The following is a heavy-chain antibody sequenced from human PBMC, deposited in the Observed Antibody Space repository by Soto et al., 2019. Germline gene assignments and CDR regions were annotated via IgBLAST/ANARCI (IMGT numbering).Heavy chain of an antibody. CDR2: IYYSGST. V-gene: IGHV4-31*03. J-gene: IGHJ6*02. CDR1: GGSISSGGYY. D-gene: IGHD4-17*01. CDR3: ARDTVTTYYYYGMDV. Sequence: QVQLQESGPGLVKPSQTLSLTCTVSGGSISSGGYYWSWIRQHPGKGLEWIGYIYYSGSTYYNPSRKSRVTISVDTSKNQFSLKLSSVTAADTAVYYCARDTVTTYYYYGMDVWGQGTTVTVSS.